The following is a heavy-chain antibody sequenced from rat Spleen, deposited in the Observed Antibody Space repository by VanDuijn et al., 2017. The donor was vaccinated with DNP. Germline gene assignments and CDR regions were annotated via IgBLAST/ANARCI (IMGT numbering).Heavy chain of an antibody. Sequence: EVQLQESGPGLVKPSQSLSLTCSVTGYSITSNYWGWIRKFPGNKMEWIGHISYSGSTSYNPSLKSRISITSDTSKNLYFLQLLSVTTEDTATYYCARLGYWYFDFWGPGTMITVSS. CDR3: ARLGYWYFDF. CDR2: ISYSGST. J-gene: IGHJ1*01. V-gene: IGHV3-1*01. CDR1: GYSITSNY.